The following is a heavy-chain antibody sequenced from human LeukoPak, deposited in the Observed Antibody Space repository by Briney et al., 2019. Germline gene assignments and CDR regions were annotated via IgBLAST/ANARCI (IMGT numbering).Heavy chain of an antibody. CDR3: AKDSGGWSLS. J-gene: IGHJ5*02. Sequence: GGSLRLSCAASGFMFSVSEMNWVRQAPGKGLEWISYINDKGSPKAYADSVKGRFLVSRDNAKNSLYLRMNSLRADDTAVYYCAKDSGGWSLSWGQGTLVTVSS. D-gene: IGHD2-15*01. CDR2: INDKGSPK. CDR1: GFMFSVSE. V-gene: IGHV3-48*03.